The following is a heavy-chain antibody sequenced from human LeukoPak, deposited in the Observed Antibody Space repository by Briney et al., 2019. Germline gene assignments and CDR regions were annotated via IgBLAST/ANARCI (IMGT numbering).Heavy chain of an antibody. Sequence: GGSLRLSCAASGFTFSSHEMNWVRQAPGKGLEWVSYTSSSGSTIYYADSVKGGFTISRDNAKNSLYLQMNSLRAEDTAVYYCARDLPIVGAPGYYGMDVWGQGTTVTVSS. CDR1: GFTFSSHE. D-gene: IGHD1-26*01. J-gene: IGHJ6*02. CDR3: ARDLPIVGAPGYYGMDV. CDR2: TSSSGSTI. V-gene: IGHV3-48*03.